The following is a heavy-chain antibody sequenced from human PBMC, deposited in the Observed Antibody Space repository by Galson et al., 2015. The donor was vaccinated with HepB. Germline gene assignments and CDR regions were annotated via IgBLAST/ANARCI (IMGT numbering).Heavy chain of an antibody. CDR2: INHSGST. Sequence: SETLSLTCAAYGGSFSGYYWSWIRQPPGKGLEWIGEINHSGSTNYNPSLKSRVTISVDTSKNQFSLKLSSVTAADTAVYYCARGLLFVDYWGQGTLVTVSS. J-gene: IGHJ4*02. CDR1: GGSFSGYY. CDR3: ARGLLFVDY. V-gene: IGHV4-34*01. D-gene: IGHD2-21*01.